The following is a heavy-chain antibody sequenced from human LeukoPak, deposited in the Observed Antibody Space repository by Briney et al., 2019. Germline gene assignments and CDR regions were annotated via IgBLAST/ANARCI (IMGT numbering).Heavy chain of an antibody. CDR1: GGSISSGGYY. V-gene: IGHV4-31*03. J-gene: IGHJ4*02. D-gene: IGHD5-18*01. CDR3: ATVDTKARSFDY. CDR2: IYYSGST. Sequence: SQTLSLTCTVSGGSISSGGYYWSWIRQHPGKGLEWIGYIYYSGSTYYNPSLKSRVTISVDTSKNQFSLKLSSVTAADTAVYYCATVDTKARSFDYCGQGTLVTVSS.